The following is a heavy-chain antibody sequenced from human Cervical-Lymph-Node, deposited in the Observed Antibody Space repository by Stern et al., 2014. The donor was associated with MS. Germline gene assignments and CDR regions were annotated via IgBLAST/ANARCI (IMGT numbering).Heavy chain of an antibody. CDR2: LSNKSTHA. CDR1: GFTFSHYS. CDR3: ARARVGDYARSPHLDS. V-gene: IGHV3-21*01. Sequence: EVQLEDSGGGLVKPWESLRLSCDASGFTFSHYSKNWVRQAPGKGLARISSLSNKSTHAFYADSVEGRFTISRDSAKDSVSLHMVSLRAEDTAVYYCARARVGDYARSPHLDSWGQGTLVTVSS. J-gene: IGHJ4*02. D-gene: IGHD4-17*01.